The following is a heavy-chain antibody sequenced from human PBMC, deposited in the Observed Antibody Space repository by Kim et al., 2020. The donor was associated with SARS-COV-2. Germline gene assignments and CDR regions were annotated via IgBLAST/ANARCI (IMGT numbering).Heavy chain of an antibody. CDR1: GFTFGTYW. J-gene: IGHJ4*02. CDR2: IKTDGSEK. CDR3: SEGKAWGVD. D-gene: IGHD7-27*01. V-gene: IGHV3-7*05. Sequence: GGSLRLSCAASGFTFGTYWMTWVRQAPGKGLEWVANIKTDGSEKAYVDSVKGRFTISRDNAKNSLYLQMDGLRVDDTAVYYCSEGKAWGVDWGQGTLVTVSS.